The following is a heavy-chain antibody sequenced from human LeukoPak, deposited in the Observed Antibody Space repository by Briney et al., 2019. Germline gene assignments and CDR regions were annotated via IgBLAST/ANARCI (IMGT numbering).Heavy chain of an antibody. CDR1: GYTLTELS. Sequence: ASVKVSCKVSGYTLTELSMHWVRQAPGKGLEWMGGFDPEDGETIYAQKFQGRVTMTEDTSTDTAYMELSSLRSEDTAVYYCARDGGQYNWNDEHYYYGMDVWGKGTTVTVSS. D-gene: IGHD1-1*01. J-gene: IGHJ6*04. CDR2: FDPEDGET. CDR3: ARDGGQYNWNDEHYYYGMDV. V-gene: IGHV1-24*01.